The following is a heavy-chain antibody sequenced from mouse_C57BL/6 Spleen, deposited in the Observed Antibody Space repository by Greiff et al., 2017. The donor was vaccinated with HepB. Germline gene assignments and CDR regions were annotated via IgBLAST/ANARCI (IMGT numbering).Heavy chain of an antibody. Sequence: EVQWVESGGGLVKPGGSLKLSCAASGFTFSSYAMSWVRQTPEKRLEWVATISDGGSYTYYPDNVKGRFTISRDNAKNNLYLQMSHLKSEDTAMYYCARCITTVVKGFAYWGQGTLVTVSA. CDR1: GFTFSSYA. CDR2: ISDGGSYT. D-gene: IGHD1-1*01. V-gene: IGHV5-4*01. J-gene: IGHJ3*01. CDR3: ARCITTVVKGFAY.